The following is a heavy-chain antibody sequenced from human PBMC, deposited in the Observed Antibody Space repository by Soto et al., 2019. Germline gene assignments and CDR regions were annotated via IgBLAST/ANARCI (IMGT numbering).Heavy chain of an antibody. J-gene: IGHJ4*02. V-gene: IGHV2-5*02. CDR1: GFSLSTSGVG. D-gene: IGHD6-13*01. CDR3: AHISSSSWWPTAYYFDY. Sequence: QITLKESGPPLVKPTQTLTLTCTFSGFSLSTSGVGVGWIRQPPGKALEWLALIYWDDDKRYSPSLKSRLTITKDTSKIQVVLTMTNMDPVDTATYYCAHISSSSWWPTAYYFDYWGQGTLVTVSS. CDR2: IYWDDDK.